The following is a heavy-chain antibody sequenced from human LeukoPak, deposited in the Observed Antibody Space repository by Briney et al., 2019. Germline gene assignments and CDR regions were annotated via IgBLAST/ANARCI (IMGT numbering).Heavy chain of an antibody. CDR2: ISDRGDST. CDR1: GFTITTYA. Sequence: PGGSLRLSCLASGFTITTYAMGWVRQAPGKGLEWVSVISDRGDSTHYADSVKGPFTISRDNSKNTLYLQMNSLRAEDTAVYYCAKEVDRSYDSSGYYFRAFDIWGQGTMVTVSS. D-gene: IGHD3-22*01. CDR3: AKEVDRSYDSSGYYFRAFDI. J-gene: IGHJ3*02. V-gene: IGHV3-23*01.